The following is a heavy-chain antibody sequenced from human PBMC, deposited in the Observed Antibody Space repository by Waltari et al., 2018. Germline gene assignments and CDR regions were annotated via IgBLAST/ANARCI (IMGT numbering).Heavy chain of an antibody. D-gene: IGHD1-7*01. CDR3: AKAHWDYGNYYYYYMDG. J-gene: IGHJ6*03. V-gene: IGHV3-23*04. CDR2: ISGNGVSR. Sequence: EVQLVESGGGLVQPGGSLRLSCAASGFTFNSHAMNWVRQAPGEGPEGVSTISGNGVSRYYADSVEGRFTISRDNSRNTVYLQMSSLRAEDTAIYYCAKAHWDYGNYYYYYMDGWGNGTTVIVSS. CDR1: GFTFNSHA.